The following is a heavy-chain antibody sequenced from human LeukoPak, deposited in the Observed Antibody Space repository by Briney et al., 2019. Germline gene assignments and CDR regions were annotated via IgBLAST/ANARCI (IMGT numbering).Heavy chain of an antibody. Sequence: PGGSLRLSCAASGFTFSRYSMNWVRQAPGKGLEWVSSISISSSYIYYADSVKGRFTISRDNAKNSLYLQMNSLRAEDTAVYYCARDQDYTAMAVANLDYWGQGTLDTVSS. V-gene: IGHV3-21*01. D-gene: IGHD5-18*01. CDR2: ISISSSYI. CDR3: ARDQDYTAMAVANLDY. J-gene: IGHJ4*02. CDR1: GFTFSRYS.